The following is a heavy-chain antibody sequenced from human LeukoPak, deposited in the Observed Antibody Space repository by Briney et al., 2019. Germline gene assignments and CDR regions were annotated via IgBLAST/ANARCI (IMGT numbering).Heavy chain of an antibody. J-gene: IGHJ4*02. CDR2: ISGSGGST. Sequence: GSLRLSCAASGFTFSNDAMNWVRQAPGKGLEWVSSISGSGGSTYYAGSVKGRFTISRDNSKNTVYLQMNSLRAEDTAVYYCAKKIPDLDFWGQGTLVTVSS. V-gene: IGHV3-23*01. D-gene: IGHD1-14*01. CDR1: GFTFSNDA. CDR3: AKKIPDLDF.